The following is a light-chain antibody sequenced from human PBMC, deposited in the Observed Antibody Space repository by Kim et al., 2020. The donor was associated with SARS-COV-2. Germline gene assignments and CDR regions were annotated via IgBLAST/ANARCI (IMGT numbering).Light chain of an antibody. CDR2: DVT. J-gene: IGLJ2*01. CDR3: CSYAGSYGVV. Sequence: GQSVTISCTGTSRDVGSYNYVSWYQQHPGKAPKLMIYDVTKRPSGVPDRFSGSKSGNTASLTISGLQAEDEADYYCCSYAGSYGVVFGGGTQLTVL. CDR1: SRDVGSYNY. V-gene: IGLV2-11*01.